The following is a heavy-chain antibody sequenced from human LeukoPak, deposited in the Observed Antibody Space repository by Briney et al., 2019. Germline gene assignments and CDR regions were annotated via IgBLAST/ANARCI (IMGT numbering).Heavy chain of an antibody. D-gene: IGHD3-10*01. V-gene: IGHV3-33*06. J-gene: IGHJ4*02. CDR2: IWYDGSKK. Sequence: GGSLRLSCAASGFTFRSYGMHWVRQAPGKGLEWVAVIWYDGSKKDYADSVKGRFAISRDNSKNTLYLQMNSLRAEDTAIYYCAKDQDYYGSGSYYPFDYWGQGTLVSVSS. CDR3: AKDQDYYGSGSYYPFDY. CDR1: GFTFRSYG.